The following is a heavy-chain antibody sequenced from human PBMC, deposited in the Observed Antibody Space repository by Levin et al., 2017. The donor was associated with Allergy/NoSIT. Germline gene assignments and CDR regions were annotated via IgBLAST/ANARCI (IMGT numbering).Heavy chain of an antibody. Sequence: ESGPTLVKPTQTLTLTCTFSGFSLSTSGMCVSWIRQSPGKALEWLALIDWDGDRYYTTSLRTRLTISKDTSRNQVGLTMNDMDPVDTATYYCARTQYPSDGYFQYYFDNWGQGTLVTVSS. V-gene: IGHV2-70*01. CDR3: ARTQYPSDGYFQYYFDN. CDR1: GFSLSTSGMC. CDR2: IDWDGDR. J-gene: IGHJ4*02. D-gene: IGHD3-22*01.